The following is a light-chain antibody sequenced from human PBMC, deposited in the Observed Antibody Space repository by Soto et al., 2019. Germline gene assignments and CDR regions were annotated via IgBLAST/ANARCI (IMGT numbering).Light chain of an antibody. CDR1: QTVRNNY. CDR3: QQFSSYPLT. CDR2: DAS. J-gene: IGKJ4*01. Sequence: SQSPCTLSLSTGERATLSCRASQTVRNNYLAWYQQKPGQAPRLLIYDASSRATGIPDRFSGGGSGTDFTLTISRLEPEDFAVYYCQQFSSYPLTFGGRTKVAIK. V-gene: IGKV3-20*01.